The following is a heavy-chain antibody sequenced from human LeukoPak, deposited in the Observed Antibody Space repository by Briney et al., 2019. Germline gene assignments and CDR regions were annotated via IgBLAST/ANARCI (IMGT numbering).Heavy chain of an antibody. CDR2: IYYSGST. Sequence: SETLSLTCTVSVGSISSSSYYWGWIRQPPGKGLEWIGSIYYSGSTYYNPSLKSRVTISVDTSKNQFSLKLSSVTAADTAVYYCARDNSGYSSSWYLFDYWGQGTLVTVSS. CDR3: ARDNSGYSSSWYLFDY. J-gene: IGHJ4*02. D-gene: IGHD6-13*01. CDR1: VGSISSSSYY. V-gene: IGHV4-39*02.